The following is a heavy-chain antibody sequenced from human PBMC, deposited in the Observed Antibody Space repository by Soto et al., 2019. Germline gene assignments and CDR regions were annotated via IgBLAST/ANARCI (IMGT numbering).Heavy chain of an antibody. CDR3: ARVGSSSWYVDWFAP. CDR1: GGTFSSYT. Sequence: SVKVSCKASGGTFSSYTISWVRQAPGQGLEWMGRIIPILGIANYAQKFQGRVTITADKSTSTAYMELSSLRSEDTAVYYCARVGSSSWYVDWFAPWGQGTLVTVSS. J-gene: IGHJ5*02. D-gene: IGHD6-13*01. V-gene: IGHV1-69*02. CDR2: IIPILGIA.